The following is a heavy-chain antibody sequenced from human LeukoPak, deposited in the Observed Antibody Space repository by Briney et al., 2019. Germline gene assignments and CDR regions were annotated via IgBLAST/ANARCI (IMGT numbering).Heavy chain of an antibody. CDR3: ARAGGSRYYYAMDV. CDR2: IYGGGST. CDR1: GFSISGTY. Sequence: GGSLRLSCEAAGFSISGTYMSWVRQTPGRGLEWVSVIYGGGSTYYADSVKGRFTISRDTPKNTLYLQMNSLRVEDTAVYYCARAGGSRYYYAMDVWGQGTTVTVSS. D-gene: IGHD3-16*01. J-gene: IGHJ6*02. V-gene: IGHV3-53*01.